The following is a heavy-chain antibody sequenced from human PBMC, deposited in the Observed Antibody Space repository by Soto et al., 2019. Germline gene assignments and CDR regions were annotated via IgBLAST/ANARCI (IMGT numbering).Heavy chain of an antibody. Sequence: QLQLQESGSGLVKPSQTLSLTCAVSGGSISSGGYSWSWIRQPPGKGLEWIGYIYHSGSTYYNPSLKSRVSISVDRSKNQFSLKLSAVTAADTAVYYCARGPRRYGSGGSCSHWYFDLWGRGPLVTVS. J-gene: IGHJ2*01. CDR2: IYHSGST. CDR3: ARGPRRYGSGGSCSHWYFDL. V-gene: IGHV4-30-2*01. CDR1: GGSISSGGYS. D-gene: IGHD2-15*01.